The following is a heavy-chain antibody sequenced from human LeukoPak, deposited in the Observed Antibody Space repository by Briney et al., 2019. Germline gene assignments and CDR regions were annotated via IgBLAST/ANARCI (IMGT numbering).Heavy chain of an antibody. CDR2: IATAGDT. J-gene: IGHJ4*02. CDR3: AREGVAGTVDY. CDR1: GFTFSSYD. Sequence: GWSLRLSCAASGFTFSSYDMRWVRHATGKGLGWVSVIATAGDTYYPGPVKGRFTISRENAKNSSYLQMNSLRAEDTAVYYCAREGVAGTVDYWGEGTLVTVS. D-gene: IGHD6-19*01. V-gene: IGHV3-13*01.